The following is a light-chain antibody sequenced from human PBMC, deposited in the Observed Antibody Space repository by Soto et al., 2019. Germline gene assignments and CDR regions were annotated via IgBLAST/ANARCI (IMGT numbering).Light chain of an antibody. V-gene: IGKV3-15*01. CDR1: QFISNS. Sequence: EIVMTQSPATLSVSPGERVTLSCRASQFISNSLAWYQQRPGQPPRLLIYGASTRAAGISARFSGSGSETDFTLTISSLEPEDFGVYYCLHRMNWPLTFGQGTRLEIK. J-gene: IGKJ5*01. CDR3: LHRMNWPLT. CDR2: GAS.